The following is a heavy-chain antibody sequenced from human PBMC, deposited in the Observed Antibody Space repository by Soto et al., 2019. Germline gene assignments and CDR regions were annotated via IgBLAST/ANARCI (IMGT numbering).Heavy chain of an antibody. D-gene: IGHD6-13*01. J-gene: IGHJ5*02. V-gene: IGHV1-2*02. CDR2: RNPNSGGT. Sequence: QVQLVQSGAEVKKPGASLKASGRASGYTFTANYLHWVRQPPGQGLEWMEGRNPNSGGTNYAPKFQGRVTMTRDTSISTAYMELSRLRSDDTAVYYCARDPNRAGAAAGIGRNWFDPWGQGTLVTVSS. CDR3: ARDPNRAGAAAGIGRNWFDP. CDR1: GYTFTANY.